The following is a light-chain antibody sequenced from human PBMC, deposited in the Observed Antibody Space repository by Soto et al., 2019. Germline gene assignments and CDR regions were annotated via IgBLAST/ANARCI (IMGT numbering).Light chain of an antibody. CDR3: CSYAGGNNV. CDR1: SSDVGKYDY. V-gene: IGLV2-8*01. J-gene: IGLJ1*01. Sequence: QSVLTQPPSASGSPVQSATISCTGTSSDVGKYDYVSWFQHHKGKAPKLIIYEVTMRSSGVPHRFSGSEFGNTASLTVSGLQAEDEADYYCCSYAGGNNVFGTGTKV. CDR2: EVT.